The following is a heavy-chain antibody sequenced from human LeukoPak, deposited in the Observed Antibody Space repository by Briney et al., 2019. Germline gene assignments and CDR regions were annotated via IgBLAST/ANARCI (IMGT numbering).Heavy chain of an antibody. CDR2: IYHSGST. CDR3: ATETSANVDY. J-gene: IGHJ4*02. D-gene: IGHD4/OR15-4a*01. CDR1: GGSFSGYY. Sequence: PSETLSLTCAVYGGSFSGYYWSWIRQPPGKGLEWIGEIYHSGSTNYNPSLKSRVTISVDKSKNQFSLKLSSVTAADTAVYYCATETSANVDYWGQGTLVTVSS. V-gene: IGHV4-34*01.